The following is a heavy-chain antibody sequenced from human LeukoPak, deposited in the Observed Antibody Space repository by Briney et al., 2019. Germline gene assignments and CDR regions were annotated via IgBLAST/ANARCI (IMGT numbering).Heavy chain of an antibody. J-gene: IGHJ5*02. CDR1: GFTFSSYA. CDR3: ARDQKANILTGYRSRNWFDP. V-gene: IGHV3-30-3*01. Sequence: GGSLRLSCAASGFTFSSYAMHWVRQAPGKGLEWVAVISYDGSNKYYADSVKGRFTISRDNSKNTLYLQMNSLRAEDTAVYYCARDQKANILTGYRSRNWFDPWGQGTLVTVSS. D-gene: IGHD3-9*01. CDR2: ISYDGSNK.